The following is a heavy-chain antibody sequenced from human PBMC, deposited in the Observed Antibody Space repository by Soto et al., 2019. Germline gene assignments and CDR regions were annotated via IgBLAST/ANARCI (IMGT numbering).Heavy chain of an antibody. CDR1: GFTFDDYA. V-gene: IGHV3-9*01. J-gene: IGHJ6*02. CDR2: ISWNSARI. D-gene: IGHD3-10*01. CDR3: AKDILFGEMSYYYGMDV. Sequence: EVQLVESGGGLVQPGRSLRLSCGASGFTFDDYAMHWVRQAPGKGLEWVSGISWNSARIDYADSVKGRFTISRDNAKNSLYMQMNSLRAEDTALYYCAKDILFGEMSYYYGMDVWGQGTTVTVSS.